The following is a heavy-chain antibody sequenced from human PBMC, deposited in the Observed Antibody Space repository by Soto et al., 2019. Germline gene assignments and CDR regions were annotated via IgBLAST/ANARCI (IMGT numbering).Heavy chain of an antibody. CDR1: GYTFFTYD. J-gene: IGHJ5*02. CDR3: ARHHGPTTSENWFDP. V-gene: IGHV1-18*01. D-gene: IGHD5-12*01. CDR2: ISTYSGDT. Sequence: ASVKVSCKASGYTFFTYDISWVRQAPGQGLEWMGWISTYSGDTKYAQKFQGRVTMTTDTPTTTAYLELRSLRSDDTAVYYCARHHGPTTSENWFDPWGQGTLVTVSS.